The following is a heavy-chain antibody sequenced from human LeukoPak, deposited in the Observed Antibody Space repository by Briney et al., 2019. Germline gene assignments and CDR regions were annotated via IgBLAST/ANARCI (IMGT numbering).Heavy chain of an antibody. V-gene: IGHV4-4*07. CDR3: ARAGTYYDFWSGYRYNWFDP. D-gene: IGHD3-3*01. CDR2: IYTSGST. J-gene: IGHJ5*02. CDR1: GGSISSYY. Sequence: ASETLSLTCTVSGGSISSYYWSWIRQPAGKGLEWIGRIYTSGSTNYNPSLKSRVTMSVDTSKNQFSLKLSSVTAADTAVRYCARAGTYYDFWSGYRYNWFDPWGQGTLVTVSS.